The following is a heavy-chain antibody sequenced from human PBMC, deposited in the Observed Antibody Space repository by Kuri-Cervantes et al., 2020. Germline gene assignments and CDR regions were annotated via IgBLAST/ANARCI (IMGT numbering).Heavy chain of an antibody. J-gene: IGHJ5*02. V-gene: IGHV4-59*01. Sequence: GSLRLSCTVSGGSISSYYWSWIRQPPGKGLEWIGYIYYSGSTNYSPSLKSRVTISVDTSKNQFSLKLSSVTAADTAVYYCAREDYYDSSGYSLPLHSWFDPWGQGTLVTVSS. CDR1: GGSISSYY. CDR3: AREDYYDSSGYSLPLHSWFDP. CDR2: IYYSGST. D-gene: IGHD3-22*01.